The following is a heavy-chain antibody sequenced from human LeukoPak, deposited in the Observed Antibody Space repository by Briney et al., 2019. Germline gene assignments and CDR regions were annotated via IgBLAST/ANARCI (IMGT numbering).Heavy chain of an antibody. Sequence: GGSLRLSCAASGFTLSSYAMSWVRQAPGKGLEWVSAISGSAGDTNYADSVKGRFTISRDSSKNTLYLQMNSLRAEDTAVYYCARGSGDVIDYWGQGTLVTVSS. CDR1: GFTLSSYA. V-gene: IGHV3-23*01. D-gene: IGHD4-17*01. CDR3: ARGSGDVIDY. J-gene: IGHJ4*02. CDR2: ISGSAGDT.